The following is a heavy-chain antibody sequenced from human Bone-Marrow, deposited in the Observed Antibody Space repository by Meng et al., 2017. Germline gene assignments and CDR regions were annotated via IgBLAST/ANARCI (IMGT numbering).Heavy chain of an antibody. CDR2: ISGSGGST. CDR1: GFTFSSCA. J-gene: IGHJ4*02. Sequence: GGSLRLSCAASGFTFSSCAMSWVRQAPGKGLEWVSAISGSGGSTYYADSMKGRFTISRDNSKNTLYLQMNSLRAEDTAVYYCAKFLSRREWLVPRAPLPDYWGQGTLVTVSS. D-gene: IGHD6-19*01. V-gene: IGHV3-23*01. CDR3: AKFLSRREWLVPRAPLPDY.